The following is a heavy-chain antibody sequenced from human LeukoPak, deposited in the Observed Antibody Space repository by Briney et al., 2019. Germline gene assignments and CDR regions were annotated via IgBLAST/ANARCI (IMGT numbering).Heavy chain of an antibody. D-gene: IGHD3-22*01. J-gene: IGHJ3*02. CDR2: INPSGGST. CDR1: GYAFTSYY. V-gene: IGHV1-46*01. Sequence: ASVKVSCKASGYAFTSYYTHWVRQAPGQGLEWMGIINPSGGSTSYAQKFQGRVTTTRDTSTSTVYMELSSLRSEDTAVYYCARGHYYDSSGYYPDAFDIWGQGTMVTVSS. CDR3: ARGHYYDSSGYYPDAFDI.